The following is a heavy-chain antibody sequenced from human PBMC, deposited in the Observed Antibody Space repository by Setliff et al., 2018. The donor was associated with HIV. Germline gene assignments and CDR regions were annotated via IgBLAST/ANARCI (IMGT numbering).Heavy chain of an antibody. CDR3: ARETNASGSLTAYWYFDL. V-gene: IGHV4-30-4*08. Sequence: PSETLSLTCTVSGGSISSGDYYWTWIRQPPGKGLEWIGYIYNSGSTYYEPSLRGRVTISIDRSKNQFSLKLNSVTAEDTAVYYCARETNASGSLTAYWYFDLWGRGTLVTVSS. CDR2: IYNSGST. CDR1: GGSISSGDYY. D-gene: IGHD3-10*01. J-gene: IGHJ2*01.